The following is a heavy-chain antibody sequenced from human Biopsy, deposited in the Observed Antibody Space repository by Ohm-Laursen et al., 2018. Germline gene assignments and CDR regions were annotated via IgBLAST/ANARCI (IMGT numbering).Heavy chain of an antibody. CDR3: ARGGRYYYDSPDN. V-gene: IGHV4-59*01. J-gene: IGHJ4*02. CDR1: GGSISSYY. D-gene: IGHD3-22*01. CDR2: IYYSGST. Sequence: SRTLSFTCAVSGGSISSYYWNWIRQPPGKGLVWVGYIYYSGSTNYNPSLKSLGTISVDTSKNQFSQMLYSVTAAGTAVYYCARGGRYYYDSPDNWGQGTLVIVSS.